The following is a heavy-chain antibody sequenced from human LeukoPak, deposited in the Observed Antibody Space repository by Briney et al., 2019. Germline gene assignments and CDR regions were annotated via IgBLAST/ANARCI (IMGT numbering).Heavy chain of an antibody. CDR3: ARIAPHRRVAVEYYFDY. CDR2: ISGYNGYT. CDR1: GYTFINYG. Sequence: GASVKVSCKASGYTFINYGFSWVRQAPGQGLEWMGRISGYNGYTKYAQKLQGRVTMTTDTSTSTAYMELRGLRSDDTAVYYCARIAPHRRVAVEYYFDYWGQGTLVTVSS. J-gene: IGHJ4*02. D-gene: IGHD2-21*01. V-gene: IGHV1-18*01.